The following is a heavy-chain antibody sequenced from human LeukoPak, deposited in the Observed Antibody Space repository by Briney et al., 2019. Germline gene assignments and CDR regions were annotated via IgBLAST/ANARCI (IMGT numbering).Heavy chain of an antibody. Sequence: PGGSLRLSCAASGFTFSDYYMSWIRQAPGKGLEWVSAISGSGGSTYYADSVKGRFTISRDNSKNTLYLQMNSLRAEDTAVYYCAKDQTYYDYVWGSYRHPSAYWGQGTLVTVSS. CDR2: ISGSGGST. CDR1: GFTFSDYY. J-gene: IGHJ4*02. CDR3: AKDQTYYDYVWGSYRHPSAY. D-gene: IGHD3-16*02. V-gene: IGHV3-23*01.